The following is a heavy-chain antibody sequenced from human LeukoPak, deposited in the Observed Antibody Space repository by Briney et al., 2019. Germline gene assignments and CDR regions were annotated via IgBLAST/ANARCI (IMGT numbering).Heavy chain of an antibody. V-gene: IGHV3-48*03. D-gene: IGHD6-19*01. Sequence: GGSLRLSCAVSGFTFSSYEMNWVRQAPGKGLEWVSNIGSSGTTIYYADSVKGRFTISRDNAKNSLYLQMNSLRAEDTAVHYCALLAVASDFDYWGQGALVTVSS. CDR3: ALLAVASDFDY. CDR1: GFTFSSYE. J-gene: IGHJ4*02. CDR2: IGSSGTTI.